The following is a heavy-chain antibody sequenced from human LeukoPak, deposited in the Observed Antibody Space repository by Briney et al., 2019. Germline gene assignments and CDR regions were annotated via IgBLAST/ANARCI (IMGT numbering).Heavy chain of an antibody. D-gene: IGHD3-3*01. Sequence: SETLSLTCSVSGGSVSSSAYYWGWIRQPPGKGLEWIGCIYYSGNTYYNPSLKSRVTISVDTSKNQFSLKLSSVTAADTAVYYCAKDRLNYDFWSGYSPKYYFDYWGQGTLVTVSS. CDR1: GGSVSSSAYY. V-gene: IGHV4-39*02. CDR2: IYYSGNT. CDR3: AKDRLNYDFWSGYSPKYYFDY. J-gene: IGHJ4*02.